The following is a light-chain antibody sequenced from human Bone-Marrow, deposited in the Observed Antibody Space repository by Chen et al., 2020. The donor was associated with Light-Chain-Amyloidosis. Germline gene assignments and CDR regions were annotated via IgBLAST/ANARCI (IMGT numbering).Light chain of an antibody. V-gene: IGLV2-14*01. J-gene: IGLJ3*02. CDR2: DVS. Sequence: HSPWTQLASVSGSPGQPLTISCTGTGTDVGGYNYVSWFQQHPGKAPKLIIYDVSNRPSGVSNRFSGSKSGNTASLTISGLQAEDEADYYCSSYTSRNTLKVFGGGTKLTVL. CDR3: SSYTSRNTLKV. CDR1: GTDVGGYNY.